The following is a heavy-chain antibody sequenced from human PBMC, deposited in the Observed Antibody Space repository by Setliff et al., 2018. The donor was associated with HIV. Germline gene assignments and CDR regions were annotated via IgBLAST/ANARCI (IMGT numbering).Heavy chain of an antibody. CDR3: GKPGGATALYYYYGMDV. V-gene: IGHV3-30*18. Sequence: PGGSLRLSCAASGFTFSSYGMHWVRQAPGKGLEWVAVILYDGSNKYYADSVKGRFTISRDNSKNTLYLQMNSLRAEDTAVYYRGKPGGATALYYYYGMDVWGQGPRSPSP. CDR1: GFTFSSYG. J-gene: IGHJ6*02. D-gene: IGHD5-12*01. CDR2: ILYDGSNK.